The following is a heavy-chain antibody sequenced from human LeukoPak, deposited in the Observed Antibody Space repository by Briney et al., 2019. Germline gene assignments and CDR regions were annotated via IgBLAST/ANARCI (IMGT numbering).Heavy chain of an antibody. J-gene: IGHJ1*01. V-gene: IGHV4-59*01. CDR3: VRGGAARLHFQN. CDR2: IYYSGNT. D-gene: IGHD6-6*01. CDR1: GGSISSYY. Sequence: SETLSLTCTVSGGSISSYYWSWIRQPPGKGLEWIGYIYYSGNTNYNPSLKSRVTISVDTSKNQFSLKLTSVTAADTAVYYCVRGGAARLHFQNWGQGTLVTVSS.